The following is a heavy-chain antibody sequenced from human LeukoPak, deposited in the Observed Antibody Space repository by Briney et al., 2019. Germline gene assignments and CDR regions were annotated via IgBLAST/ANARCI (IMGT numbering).Heavy chain of an antibody. D-gene: IGHD1-26*01. CDR1: GYSFTSYC. J-gene: IGHJ4*02. CDR3: ARVRVGGSYFDY. Sequence: GESLKISCKGSGYSFTSYCIGWVRQMPGKGLEWMGIIYRGDSDTRYSPSFQGQVTIPADKSISPAYLQWTSLKASDTAMYYCARVRVGGSYFDYWGQGTLVTVSS. V-gene: IGHV5-51*01. CDR2: IYRGDSDT.